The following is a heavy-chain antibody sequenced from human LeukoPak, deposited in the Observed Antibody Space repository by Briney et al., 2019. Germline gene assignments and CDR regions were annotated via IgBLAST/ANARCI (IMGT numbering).Heavy chain of an antibody. V-gene: IGHV3-23*01. J-gene: IGHJ4*02. Sequence: GGSLRLSCAASGFTFSSYAMSWVRQAPGKGLEWVSAISGSGGSTYYAHSVKGRFTISRDNAKNSLYLQMNSLRAEDTAVYYCARDYDILTGRTIDHWGQGTLVTVSS. CDR3: ARDYDILTGRTIDH. CDR2: ISGSGGST. D-gene: IGHD3-9*01. CDR1: GFTFSSYA.